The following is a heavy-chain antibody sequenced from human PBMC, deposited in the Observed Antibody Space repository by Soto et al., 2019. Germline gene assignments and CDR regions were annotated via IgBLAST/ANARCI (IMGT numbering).Heavy chain of an antibody. V-gene: IGHV4-34*01. CDR3: ARLDHYYDSSGYYLDAFDI. D-gene: IGHD3-22*01. J-gene: IGHJ3*02. CDR1: GGSFSGYY. Sequence: QVQLQQWGAGLLKPSETLSLTCAVYGGSFSGYYWSWIRQPPGKGLEWIGEINHSGSTNYNPSLKSRVTLSVDTSKNQFSLKLSSVTAADTAVYYCARLDHYYDSSGYYLDAFDIWGQGTMVTVSS. CDR2: INHSGST.